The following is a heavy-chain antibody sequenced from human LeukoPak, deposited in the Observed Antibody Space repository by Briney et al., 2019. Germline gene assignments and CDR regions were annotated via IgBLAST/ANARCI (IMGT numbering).Heavy chain of an antibody. V-gene: IGHV3-48*01. J-gene: IGHJ4*02. CDR2: ISSSSSTI. D-gene: IGHD1-1*01. Sequence: GGSLRLSCAASGFTFSSYSMNWVRQAPGKGLEWVSYISSSSSTIYYADSVKGRFTISRDNSKNTLYLQMNSLRAEDTAVYYCTWRDPYYFDYWGQGTLVTVSS. CDR1: GFTFSSYS. CDR3: TWRDPYYFDY.